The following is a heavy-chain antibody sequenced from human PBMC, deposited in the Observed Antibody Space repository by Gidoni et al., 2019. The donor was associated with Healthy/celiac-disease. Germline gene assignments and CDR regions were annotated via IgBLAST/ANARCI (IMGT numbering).Heavy chain of an antibody. CDR3: ARGNQLLRYYYGMDV. J-gene: IGHJ6*02. V-gene: IGHV4-39*01. CDR1: GGSICSSSYY. Sequence: QLQLQESGPGLVKPSETLSLTCTVSGGSICSSSYYWGWIRQPPGKGLEWIGSIYYSGSTYYNPSLKSRVTISVDTSKNQFSLKLSSVTAADTAVYYCARGNQLLRYYYGMDVWGQGTTVTVSS. D-gene: IGHD2-2*01. CDR2: IYYSGST.